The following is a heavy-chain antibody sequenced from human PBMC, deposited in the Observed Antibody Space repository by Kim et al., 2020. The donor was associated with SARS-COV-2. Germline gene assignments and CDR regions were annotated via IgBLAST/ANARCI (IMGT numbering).Heavy chain of an antibody. CDR2: ISSSGSGI. D-gene: IGHD1-1*01. CDR1: GFTFSSYM. V-gene: IGHV3-48*02. Sequence: GGSLRLSCVASGFTFSSYMINWVRQAPGKGLEWVSSISSSGSGIYFADSVKGRFTISRDNAKNSLYLQMNSLRDEDTAVYYCARDLLEPNYHYYGMDVWGQGTTVTVSS. J-gene: IGHJ6*02. CDR3: ARDLLEPNYHYYGMDV.